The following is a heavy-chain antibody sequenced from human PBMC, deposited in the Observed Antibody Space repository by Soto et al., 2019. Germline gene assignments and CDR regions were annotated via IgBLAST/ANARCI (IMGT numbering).Heavy chain of an antibody. Sequence: SGYYWSWIRQSPGKALEWLALIDWDDDKYYSTSLKTRLTISKDTSKNQVVLTMTNMDPVDTATYYCARSLPGGDAFDIWGQATMVTVSS. V-gene: IGHV2-70*01. CDR1: SGYY. CDR2: IDWDDDK. CDR3: ARSLPGGDAFDI. J-gene: IGHJ3*02.